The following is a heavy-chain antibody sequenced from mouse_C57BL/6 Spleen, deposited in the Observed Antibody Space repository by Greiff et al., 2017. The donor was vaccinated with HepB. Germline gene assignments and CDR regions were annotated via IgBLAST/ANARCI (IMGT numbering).Heavy chain of an antibody. V-gene: IGHV1-55*01. Sequence: QVQLQQSGPELVKPGASVKMSCKASGYTFTSYWITWVKQRPGQGLEWIGDIYPGSGSTNYNEKFKSKATLTVDTSSSTAYMQLSSLTSEDSAVYYCARQDYGSSWFAYWGQGTLVTVSA. CDR1: GYTFTSYW. J-gene: IGHJ3*01. CDR2: IYPGSGST. CDR3: ARQDYGSSWFAY. D-gene: IGHD1-1*01.